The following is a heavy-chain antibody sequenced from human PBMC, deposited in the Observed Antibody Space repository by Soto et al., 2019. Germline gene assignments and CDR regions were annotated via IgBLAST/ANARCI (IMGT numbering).Heavy chain of an antibody. CDR2: IYYSGST. D-gene: IGHD3-10*01. V-gene: IGHV4-59*01. Sequence: SETLSLTCTVSGGSISSYYWSWIRQPPGKGLEWIGYIYYSGSTNYNPSLKSRVTISVDTSKNQFSLKLSSVTAADTAVYYCARDYRGHYYFDYWGQGTLVTVSS. CDR1: GGSISSYY. J-gene: IGHJ4*02. CDR3: ARDYRGHYYFDY.